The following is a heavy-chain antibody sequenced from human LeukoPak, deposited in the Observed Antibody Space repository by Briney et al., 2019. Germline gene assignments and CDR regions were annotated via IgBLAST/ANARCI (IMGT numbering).Heavy chain of an antibody. CDR2: INSDGSSA. Sequence: PGGSLRLSCAASGFTFSSYWMHWVRQAPGKGLVWVSRINSDGSSASYADSVKGRFTISRDNTKNTLYLQMNSLRAEDTAVYYCARGRGSYFFHDAFDIWGQGTMVTVSS. CDR3: ARGRGSYFFHDAFDI. V-gene: IGHV3-74*01. J-gene: IGHJ3*02. CDR1: GFTFSSYW. D-gene: IGHD1-26*01.